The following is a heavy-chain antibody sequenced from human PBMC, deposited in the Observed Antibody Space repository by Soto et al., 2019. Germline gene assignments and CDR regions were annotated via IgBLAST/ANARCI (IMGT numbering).Heavy chain of an antibody. V-gene: IGHV3-30-3*01. D-gene: IGHD3-22*01. Sequence: GGSLRLSCAVSGFAFSGSTIHWVRQARGKGLEWVALISYDGNTKYYAESVKGRFTISRDKSKNTLDLQIHSLRAYDTAVYYCARELASYERSGFFAYWGQGALVTVSS. CDR2: ISYDGNTK. CDR1: GFAFSGST. CDR3: ARELASYERSGFFAY. J-gene: IGHJ4*02.